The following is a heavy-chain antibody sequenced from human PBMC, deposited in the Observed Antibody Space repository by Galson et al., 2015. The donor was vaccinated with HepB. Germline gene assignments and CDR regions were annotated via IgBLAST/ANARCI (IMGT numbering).Heavy chain of an antibody. D-gene: IGHD3-22*01. CDR1: GGSISSGSYH. CDR2: IYTSGST. J-gene: IGHJ4*02. CDR3: ARGGYYDSRGYLPGFDY. V-gene: IGHV4-61*02. Sequence: TLSLTCTVSGGSISSGSYHWSWIRQPAGKGLEWIGRIYTSGSTNYNPSLKSRVTMSVDTSKNQFSLKLSSVTAADTAVYYCARGGYYDSRGYLPGFDYWGQGTLVTVSS.